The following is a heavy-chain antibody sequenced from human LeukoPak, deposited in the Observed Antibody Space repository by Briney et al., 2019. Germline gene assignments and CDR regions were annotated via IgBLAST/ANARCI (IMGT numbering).Heavy chain of an antibody. CDR3: ARVRGSYSVDY. Sequence: GGSLRLSCAASGFTFSDYYMSWIRQAPGKGLEWVSYISNTGSTTQYADSVKGRFTITRDNAKNSLHLQMNSLRAEDTAVYYCARVRGSYSVDYWGQGTLVTVSS. CDR2: ISNTGSTT. V-gene: IGHV3-11*04. D-gene: IGHD1-26*01. CDR1: GFTFSDYY. J-gene: IGHJ4*02.